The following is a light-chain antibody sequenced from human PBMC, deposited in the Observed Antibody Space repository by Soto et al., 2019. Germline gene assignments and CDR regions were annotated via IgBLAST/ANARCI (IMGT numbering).Light chain of an antibody. Sequence: EIVMTQSPGTLSVSPGEGATLFCRASQSVSSNLAWYQQKPGQAPRLLIYGASTRATGIPARFSGSGSGTEFTLTISSLQSEDFAVYYCQQYNNWPPITFGQGTRLEIK. J-gene: IGKJ5*01. CDR2: GAS. V-gene: IGKV3-15*01. CDR1: QSVSSN. CDR3: QQYNNWPPIT.